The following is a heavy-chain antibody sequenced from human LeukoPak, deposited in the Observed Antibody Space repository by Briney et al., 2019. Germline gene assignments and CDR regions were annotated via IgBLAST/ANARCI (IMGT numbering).Heavy chain of an antibody. CDR2: INTKTGNP. Sequence: ASVKVSCKASGYTFTGHAMNWVRQAPGQGPEWMGYINTKTGNPTYAQGFTGRFVFSLDTSVSTAYLQISSLKPEDTVVYYCAKGGWVAVTGMDSWGQGTLVTVSS. J-gene: IGHJ4*02. D-gene: IGHD6-19*01. V-gene: IGHV7-4-1*02. CDR1: GYTFTGHA. CDR3: AKGGWVAVTGMDS.